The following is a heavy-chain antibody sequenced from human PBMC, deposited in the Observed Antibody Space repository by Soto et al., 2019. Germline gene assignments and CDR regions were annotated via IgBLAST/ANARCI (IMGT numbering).Heavy chain of an antibody. CDR1: GYTFTSYG. CDR3: VYSHYCSGGSCYFDY. V-gene: IGHV1-2*02. CDR2: INPNSGGT. J-gene: IGHJ4*02. Sequence: ASVKVSCKASGYTFTSYGMNWVRQAPGRGLEWMGWINPNSGGTNYAQKFQGRVTMTRDTSISTAYMELSRLRSDDTAVYYCVYSHYCSGGSCYFDYWGQGTLVTVSS. D-gene: IGHD2-15*01.